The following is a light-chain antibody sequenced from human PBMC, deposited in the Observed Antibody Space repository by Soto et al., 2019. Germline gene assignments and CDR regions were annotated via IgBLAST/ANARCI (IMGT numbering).Light chain of an antibody. J-gene: IGKJ1*01. V-gene: IGKV1-39*01. CDR3: QQSYSTPRT. CDR1: QSISSY. Sequence: DIQMTQSPSSLSASVGDRVTITCRASQSISSYLNWYQQKPGKAPKLLIYAASTLQSGVPSRFRGSGSGTDFPLTLSSLQPEDFATYYCQQSYSTPRTFGQGTKVEIK. CDR2: AAS.